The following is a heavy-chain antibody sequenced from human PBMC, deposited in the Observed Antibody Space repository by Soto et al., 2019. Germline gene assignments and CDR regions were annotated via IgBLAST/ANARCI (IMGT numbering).Heavy chain of an antibody. J-gene: IGHJ6*02. CDR3: ARVIAAAGGGYYYYYYGMDV. CDR2: INHSGST. Sequence: QVQLQQWGAGLLKPSETLSLTCAVYGGSFSGYYWSWIRQPPGKGLEWIGEINHSGSTNYNPSLKSRVTISVDTSKNQFSLKLSSVTAADTAVYYCARVIAAAGGGYYYYYYGMDVWGQGTTVTVSS. D-gene: IGHD6-13*01. V-gene: IGHV4-34*01. CDR1: GGSFSGYY.